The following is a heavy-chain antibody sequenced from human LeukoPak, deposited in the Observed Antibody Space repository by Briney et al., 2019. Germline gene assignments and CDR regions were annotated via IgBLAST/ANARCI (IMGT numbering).Heavy chain of an antibody. J-gene: IGHJ4*02. CDR1: GFTFSSYA. CDR3: ARRSGYDYFNY. CDR2: ISYDGSNK. V-gene: IGHV3-30-3*01. Sequence: PGGSLRLSCAASGFTFSSYAMHWVRQAPGKGLEWVAVISYDGSNKYYADSVKGRFTISRDNSKNTLYLQMNSLRAEDTAVYYCARRSGYDYFNYWGQGTLVTVSS. D-gene: IGHD5-12*01.